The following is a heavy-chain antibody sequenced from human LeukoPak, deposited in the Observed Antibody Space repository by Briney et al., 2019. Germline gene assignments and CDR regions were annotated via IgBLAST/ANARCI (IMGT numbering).Heavy chain of an antibody. Sequence: PGGSLRLSCAASGFTFSIYSMNWARQAPGKGLEWVSYISASGNTIDYADSVKGRFTISRDTAKNSLYLQMNSLRAEDTAVYYCARAKSNYYYYMDVWGKGTTVTVSS. V-gene: IGHV3-48*01. CDR1: GFTFSIYS. CDR3: ARAKSNYYYYMDV. J-gene: IGHJ6*03. CDR2: ISASGNTI.